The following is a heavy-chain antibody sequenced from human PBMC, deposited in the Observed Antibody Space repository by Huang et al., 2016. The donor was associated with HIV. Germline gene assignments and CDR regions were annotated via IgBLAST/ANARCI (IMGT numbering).Heavy chain of an antibody. Sequence: QVELVQSGSELKRSGASVTLSCKASGYTFTTYGVNWVRQAPGQGHEWMGRIRTDTGKPNYAQGFTGRCFLSLYTSVSTAYLQFSGLKAEDTAIYYCAKNRWLDPDAFDIWGQGTMVTVSS. CDR1: GYTFTTYG. D-gene: IGHD6-19*01. CDR2: IRTDTGKP. CDR3: AKNRWLDPDAFDI. V-gene: IGHV7-4-1*02. J-gene: IGHJ3*02.